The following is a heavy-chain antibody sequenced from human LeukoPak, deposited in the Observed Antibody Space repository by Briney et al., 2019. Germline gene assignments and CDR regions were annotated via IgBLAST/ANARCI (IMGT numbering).Heavy chain of an antibody. J-gene: IGHJ4*02. CDR3: AKDSPARYYDFWSGYSSFDY. CDR1: GFTFSSYA. V-gene: IGHV3-23*01. CDR2: ISGSSGST. D-gene: IGHD3-3*01. Sequence: GGSLRLSCAASGFTFSSYAMSWVRQAPGKGLEWVSAISGSSGSTYYADSVKGRFTISRDNSKNTLYLQMNSLRAEDTAVYYCAKDSPARYYDFWSGYSSFDYWGQGTLVTVSS.